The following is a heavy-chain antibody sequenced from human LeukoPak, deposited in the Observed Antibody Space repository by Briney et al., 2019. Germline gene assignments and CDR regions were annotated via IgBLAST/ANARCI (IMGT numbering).Heavy chain of an antibody. Sequence: ASVKLSCKASGYTFTSFYMHWVRQAPGQGLEWMGILNPSGSATYAQNFQGRVTMTRDTSTSTVYMELSSLRSEDTAVYYCARGIDSSYMDVWGKGTTVTVSS. CDR3: ARGIDSSYMDV. CDR2: LNPSGSA. J-gene: IGHJ6*03. V-gene: IGHV1-46*01. CDR1: GYTFTSFY. D-gene: IGHD6-19*01.